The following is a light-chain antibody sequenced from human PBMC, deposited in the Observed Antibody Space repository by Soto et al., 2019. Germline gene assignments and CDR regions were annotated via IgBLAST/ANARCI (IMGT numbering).Light chain of an antibody. Sequence: QSVLTQPASVSGSPGQSITISCTGTSSDVGTYNLVSWYQQHPGKAPKFMIYEVSKRPSVVSNRFSGSKSGNTASLTISGRQAEDEADYYCCSYAGSFTVVFGGGTQLTVL. J-gene: IGLJ2*01. V-gene: IGLV2-23*02. CDR3: CSYAGSFTVV. CDR2: EVS. CDR1: SSDVGTYNL.